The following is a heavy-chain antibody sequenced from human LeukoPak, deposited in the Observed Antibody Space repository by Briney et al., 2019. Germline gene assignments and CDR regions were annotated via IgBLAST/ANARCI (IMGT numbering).Heavy chain of an antibody. J-gene: IGHJ4*02. CDR3: ASRTH. V-gene: IGHV3-20*04. CDR1: GFIFGDYG. Sequence: GGSLRLSCAGSGFIFGDYGMSWVRQAPGKGLEWVGGINWNAASTGYADFVKGRFTVSRDNAKNTLYLQMNSLRAEDTAVYYCASRTHWGQGTLVTVSS. CDR2: INWNAAST.